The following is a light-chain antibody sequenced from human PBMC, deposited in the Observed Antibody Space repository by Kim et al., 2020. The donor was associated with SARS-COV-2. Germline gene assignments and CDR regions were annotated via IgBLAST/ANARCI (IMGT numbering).Light chain of an antibody. Sequence: VLTQSPATLSLSPGETATLSCRASQSFSSNYLAWYQQRPGQAPRLLIYGASRRATGIPDRFSGSGSGTDFTLSISRLESEDFAVYYCQHYGTSSGAFGQGTKVDIK. CDR2: GAS. J-gene: IGKJ1*01. CDR3: QHYGTSSGA. CDR1: QSFSSNY. V-gene: IGKV3-20*01.